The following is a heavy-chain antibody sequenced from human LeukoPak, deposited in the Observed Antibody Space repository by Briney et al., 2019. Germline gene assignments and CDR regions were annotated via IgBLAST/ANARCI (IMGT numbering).Heavy chain of an antibody. CDR1: GGSISSYY. D-gene: IGHD6-13*01. V-gene: IGHV4-59*01. CDR3: ARDREYSSSWTAFDP. J-gene: IGHJ5*02. CDR2: IYYSGST. Sequence: SETLSLTCTVSGGSISSYYWNWIRQPPGKGLEWIGYIYYSGSTNYNPSLKSRVTISVDTSKNQFSLKLSSVTAADTAVYYCARDREYSSSWTAFDPWGQGTLVTVSS.